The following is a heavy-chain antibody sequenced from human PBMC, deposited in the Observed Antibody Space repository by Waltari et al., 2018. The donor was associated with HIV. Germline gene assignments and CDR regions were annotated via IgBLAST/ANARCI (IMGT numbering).Heavy chain of an antibody. J-gene: IGHJ4*02. CDR2: INTTTGNP. D-gene: IGHD3-10*01. CDR1: GYTFTSYA. Sequence: QVQLVQSGSELKKPGASVKVSCKASGYTFTSYAVNWVRQAPGQGLEWMGWINTTTGNPTYAQGFTGRFVFSLDTSVSTAYLQINSLKAEDTAVYYCASNPTPSRGSGIHDWGQGTLVTVSS. V-gene: IGHV7-4-1*02. CDR3: ASNPTPSRGSGIHD.